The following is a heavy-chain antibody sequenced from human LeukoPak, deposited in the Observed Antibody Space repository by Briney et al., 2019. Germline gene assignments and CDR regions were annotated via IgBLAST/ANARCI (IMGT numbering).Heavy chain of an antibody. CDR2: INPNSGGT. CDR1: GYTFTGYY. CDR3: AREWKPRSGWFQPPDS. D-gene: IGHD6-19*01. V-gene: IGHV1-2*02. Sequence: GASVKVSCKASGYTFTGYYMHWVRQAPGQGLEWMGWINPNSGGTNYAQKFQGRVTMTRDTSISTAYMELSRLRSDDTAVYYCAREWKPRSGWFQPPDSWGQGTLVTVSS. J-gene: IGHJ4*02.